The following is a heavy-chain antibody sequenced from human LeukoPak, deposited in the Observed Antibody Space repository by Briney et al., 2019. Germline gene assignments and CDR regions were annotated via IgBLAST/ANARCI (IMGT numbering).Heavy chain of an antibody. D-gene: IGHD5-18*01. J-gene: IGHJ4*02. CDR3: TPARREEGYVYGADFFDS. V-gene: IGHV1-2*02. CDR2: TKPNSGGT. Sequence: ASVKVSCKSSASSLSGFYIHWVRQAPGQGLEWKGWTKPNSGGTNYADNFEGRVTMTRDTSTNTAFMELSKLTSDDTAVYYCTPARREEGYVYGADFFDSWGQGTLIIVS. CDR1: ASSLSGFY.